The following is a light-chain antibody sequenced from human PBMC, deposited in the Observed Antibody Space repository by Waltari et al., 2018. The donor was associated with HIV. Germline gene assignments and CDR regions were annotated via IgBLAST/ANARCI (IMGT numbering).Light chain of an antibody. CDR3: SSYTSSSIRV. CDR1: SRDAGLDSF. Sequence: QSALTQPASVSGSPGQSITISCTGTSRDAGLDSFVSWYQQHPGKAPRLMIYDVSKRPSGVSNRFSGSKSGDTASLTISGLQAEDEADYYCSSYTSSSIRVFGTGTKVTVL. CDR2: DVS. J-gene: IGLJ1*01. V-gene: IGLV2-14*03.